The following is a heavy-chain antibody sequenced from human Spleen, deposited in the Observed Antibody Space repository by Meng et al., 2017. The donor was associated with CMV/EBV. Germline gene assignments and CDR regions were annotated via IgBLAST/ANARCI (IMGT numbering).Heavy chain of an antibody. J-gene: IGHJ3*02. Sequence: GGSLRLSCTASGFTFSTYAIHWVRQAPGKGLEWVAVISYDGSNKYYADSVKGRFTISRDNSKNTLYLQMNSLRAEDTAVYYCARGGAVATRGDDAFDIWGQGTMVTVSS. CDR2: ISYDGSNK. V-gene: IGHV3-30-3*01. CDR3: ARGGAVATRGDDAFDI. D-gene: IGHD6-19*01. CDR1: GFTFSTYA.